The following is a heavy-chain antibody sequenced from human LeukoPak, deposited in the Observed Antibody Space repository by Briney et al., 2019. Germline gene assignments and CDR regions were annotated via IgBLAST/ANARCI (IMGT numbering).Heavy chain of an antibody. Sequence: PSETLSLTCTVSGTSISNYYWSWIRQPPGKGLEWIGYIYYSGSTNYNPSLKSRVTISVDTSKNQLSLKLSSVTAADTAVYYCARDRVYFDYWGQGTLVTVSS. CDR1: GTSISNYY. CDR3: ARDRVYFDY. J-gene: IGHJ4*02. CDR2: IYYSGST. V-gene: IGHV4-59*01. D-gene: IGHD3-10*01.